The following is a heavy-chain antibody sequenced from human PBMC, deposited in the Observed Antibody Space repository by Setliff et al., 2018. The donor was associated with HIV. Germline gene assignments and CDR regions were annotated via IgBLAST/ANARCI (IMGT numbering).Heavy chain of an antibody. D-gene: IGHD6-6*01. Sequence: PSETLSLTCSVSGGSISSSSYYWGWIRQPPGKGLEWIGFISYSGTTYYNPSLRSRVTVSVDTSKNQFSLKLSSVTAADTAVYYCARARSLITVRRSFDYWGQGTLVTVSS. CDR2: ISYSGTT. J-gene: IGHJ4*02. CDR1: GGSISSSSYY. V-gene: IGHV4-39*01. CDR3: ARARSLITVRRSFDY.